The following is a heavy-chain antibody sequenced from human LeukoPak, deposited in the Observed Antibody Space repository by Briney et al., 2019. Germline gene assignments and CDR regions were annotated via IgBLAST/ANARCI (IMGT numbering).Heavy chain of an antibody. D-gene: IGHD3-10*01. CDR3: ARARITMVRGVIGPFDY. J-gene: IGHJ4*02. Sequence: ASVTVSCTASGGTFSSYAISWVRQAPGQGLEWMGGIIPIFGTANYAQKFQGRVTITTDESTSTAYMELSSLRSEDTAVYYCARARITMVRGVIGPFDYWGQGTLVTVSS. CDR2: IIPIFGTA. CDR1: GGTFSSYA. V-gene: IGHV1-69*05.